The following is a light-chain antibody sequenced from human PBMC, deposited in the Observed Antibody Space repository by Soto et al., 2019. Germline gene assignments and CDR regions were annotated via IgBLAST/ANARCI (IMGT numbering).Light chain of an antibody. CDR2: GAF. CDR3: QQYNNWPIT. Sequence: EIVMTQSPATLSVSPGERATLSCRASQSVGGNVAWYQQKPGQAPRLLIYGAFTRATGIPARLSGSGSGTEFSLTISSLQSEDFAVYYCQQYNNWPITFGQGTRLEIK. J-gene: IGKJ5*01. V-gene: IGKV3-15*01. CDR1: QSVGGN.